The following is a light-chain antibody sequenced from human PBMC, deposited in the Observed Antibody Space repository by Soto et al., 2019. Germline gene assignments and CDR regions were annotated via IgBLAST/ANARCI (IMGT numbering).Light chain of an antibody. CDR1: SSNVGTYHL. J-gene: IGLJ3*02. Sequence: QSVLTQPASVSESPGQSITISCTGSSSNVGTYHLVSWYQQHPGKAPKLMIYEDTKRPSGVSNRFSGSKSSNTASLTIYGLQPEDEADYYCSSYEDTSASWVFGGGTKLTVL. V-gene: IGLV2-23*01. CDR3: SSYEDTSASWV. CDR2: EDT.